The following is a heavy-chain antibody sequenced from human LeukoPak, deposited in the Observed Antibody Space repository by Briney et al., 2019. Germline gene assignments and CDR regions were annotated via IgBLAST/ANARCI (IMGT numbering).Heavy chain of an antibody. CDR2: ISFDGSKR. V-gene: IGHV3-30*18. CDR3: AKSIGAVGDY. Sequence: PGGSLRLSCAASGFTFNSSGMHWVRQAPGKGLEWVAMISFDGSKRYYADSVKGRFTVSRDNSKNTLYLQMSSLRAEETAVYFCAKSIGAVGDYWGQGTLVTASS. J-gene: IGHJ4*02. CDR1: GFTFNSSG. D-gene: IGHD6-13*01.